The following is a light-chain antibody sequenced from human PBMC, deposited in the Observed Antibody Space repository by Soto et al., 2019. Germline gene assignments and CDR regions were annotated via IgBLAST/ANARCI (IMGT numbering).Light chain of an antibody. J-gene: IGKJ1*01. Sequence: EIMMTQSPATLSVSPGERATLSCRASQSIGSTLAWYQQKPGQAPRLLIYDASTRATGIPDRFSGSGSGTDFSLTIRRLEPDDFAVYYCQKYGNFWTFGQGTKVDIK. CDR3: QKYGNFWT. V-gene: IGKV3-15*01. CDR2: DAS. CDR1: QSIGST.